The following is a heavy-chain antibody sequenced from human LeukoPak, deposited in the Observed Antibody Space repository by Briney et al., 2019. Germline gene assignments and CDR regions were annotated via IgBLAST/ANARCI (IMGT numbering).Heavy chain of an antibody. J-gene: IGHJ4*02. Sequence: TVKVSCKASGGTFSSYAISWVRQAPGQGLKWMGRIIPILGIANYAQKFQGRVTITADKSTSTAYMELSSLRSEDTAVYCCARATPGSSSGWPGYYFDYWGQGTLVTVSS. CDR3: ARATPGSSSGWPGYYFDY. CDR2: IIPILGIA. D-gene: IGHD6-19*01. V-gene: IGHV1-69*04. CDR1: GGTFSSYA.